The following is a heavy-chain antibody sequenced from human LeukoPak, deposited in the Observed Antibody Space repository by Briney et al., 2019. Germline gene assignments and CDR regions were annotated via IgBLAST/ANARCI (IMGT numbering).Heavy chain of an antibody. V-gene: IGHV3-30*02. CDR3: AKGRTSFSGRPQFFDY. J-gene: IGHJ4*02. CDR2: RRNDGSDR. CDR1: GFTFSSYG. Sequence: SGGSLRLSCAASGFTFSSYGMHWVRQAPGKGLEWVAFRRNDGSDREYTDSVKGRFIISRDNSKNTLYLQMKRLRPEDTAVYYCAKGRTSFSGRPQFFDYWGQGIPVTVSS. D-gene: IGHD2-2*01.